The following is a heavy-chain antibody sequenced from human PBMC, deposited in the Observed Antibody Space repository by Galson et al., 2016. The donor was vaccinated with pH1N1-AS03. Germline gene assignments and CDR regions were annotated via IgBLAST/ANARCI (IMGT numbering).Heavy chain of an antibody. CDR2: ISSSRRTI. CDR3: ARDALGGEYGMDV. D-gene: IGHD3-16*01. J-gene: IGHJ6*02. CDR1: GFTFSSYS. V-gene: IGHV3-48*01. Sequence: SLRLSCAASGFTFSSYSMNWVRQAPGKGLEWASYISSSRRTIYYADSVKGRFTISTDNAKNSLYLQMSSLRAEDTAVYYCARDALGGEYGMDVWGQGTTVTVSS.